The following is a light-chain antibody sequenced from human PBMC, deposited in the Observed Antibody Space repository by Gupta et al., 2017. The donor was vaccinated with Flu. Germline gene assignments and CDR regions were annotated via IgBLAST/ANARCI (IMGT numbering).Light chain of an antibody. Sequence: DIQMTQSPSTMSASVGDRVTITCRASQSISSWLAWYQQKPGKVPKLLSYQASSLESGVPSRFSGSGSGTEFTLTISSLQPDDVATYYCQRYDSLWTFGQGTRVEIK. J-gene: IGKJ1*01. CDR2: QAS. CDR3: QRYDSLWT. CDR1: QSISSW. V-gene: IGKV1-5*03.